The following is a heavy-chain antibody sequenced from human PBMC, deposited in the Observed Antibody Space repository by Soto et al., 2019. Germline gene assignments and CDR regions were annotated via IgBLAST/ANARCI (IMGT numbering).Heavy chain of an antibody. J-gene: IGHJ4*02. CDR2: ISYSGST. CDR1: GGSISSGGYY. D-gene: IGHD3-22*01. Sequence: SETLSLTCTVSGGSISSGGYYWSWIRQHPGTGLEWIGHISYSGSTYYNTSLKSRVTISVDTSRNQLSLIVNSVTAADTAVYYCASRRDSSGYYYGYYFDYWGQGTLVTVSS. V-gene: IGHV4-31*03. CDR3: ASRRDSSGYYYGYYFDY.